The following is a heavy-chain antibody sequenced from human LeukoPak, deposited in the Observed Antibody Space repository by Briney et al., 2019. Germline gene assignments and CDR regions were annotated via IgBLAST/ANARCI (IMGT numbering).Heavy chain of an antibody. CDR3: ARQSYDSSGYYLYY. V-gene: IGHV1-69*04. Sequence: SVKVSCKASGGTFSSYAISWVRQAPGQGLEWMGRIIPILGIANYAQKFQGRVTITADKSTSTAYMELSSLRSEDTAVYYCARQSYDSSGYYLYYWGQGTLVTVSS. J-gene: IGHJ4*02. CDR2: IIPILGIA. D-gene: IGHD3-22*01. CDR1: GGTFSSYA.